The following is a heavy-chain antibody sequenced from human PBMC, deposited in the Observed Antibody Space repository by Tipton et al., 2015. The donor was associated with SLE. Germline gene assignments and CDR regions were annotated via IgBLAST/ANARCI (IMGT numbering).Heavy chain of an antibody. CDR3: AKDNGLEWATDAFDI. V-gene: IGHV3-9*01. Sequence: SLRLSCAASGFTFDDYAMNWVRQAPGKGLEWVSGISWNSGSIGYADSVKGRFTISRDNAKNSLYLQMNSLRAEDTALYYCAKDNGLEWATDAFDIWGQGTMVTVSS. J-gene: IGHJ3*02. D-gene: IGHD3-3*01. CDR1: GFTFDDYA. CDR2: ISWNSGSI.